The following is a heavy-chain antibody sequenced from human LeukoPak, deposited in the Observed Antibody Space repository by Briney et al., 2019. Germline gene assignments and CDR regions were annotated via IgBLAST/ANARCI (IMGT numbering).Heavy chain of an antibody. Sequence: SETLSLTCTVSGGSISSYYWSWIRQPAGKGLEWIGRIYTSGSTNYNPSLKSRVTISVDTSKNQFSLKLSSVTAADTAVYYCARAFYPGYYSYMAVWGKGTTVTVSS. J-gene: IGHJ6*03. CDR2: IYTSGST. V-gene: IGHV4-4*07. CDR3: ARAFYPGYYSYMAV. CDR1: GGSISSYY. D-gene: IGHD3-3*02.